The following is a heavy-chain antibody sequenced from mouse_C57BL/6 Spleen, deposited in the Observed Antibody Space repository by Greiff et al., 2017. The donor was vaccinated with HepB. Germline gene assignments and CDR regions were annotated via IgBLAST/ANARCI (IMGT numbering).Heavy chain of an antibody. CDR1: GFTFSSYA. Sequence: EVQGVESGGGLVKPGGSLKLSCAASGFTFSSYAMSWVRQTPEKRLEWVATISDGGSYTYYPDNVKGRFTISRDNAKNNLYLQMSHLKSEDTAMYYCARDENSNGGFAYWGQGTLVTVSA. CDR2: ISDGGSYT. J-gene: IGHJ3*01. CDR3: ARDENSNGGFAY. V-gene: IGHV5-4*01. D-gene: IGHD2-5*01.